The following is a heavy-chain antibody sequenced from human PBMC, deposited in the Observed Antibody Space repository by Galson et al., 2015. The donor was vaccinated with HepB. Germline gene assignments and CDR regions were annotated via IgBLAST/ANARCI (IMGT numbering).Heavy chain of an antibody. V-gene: IGHV5-51*03. Sequence: QSGAEVKKPGESLKISCKGSGYSFTSYWIGWVRQMPGKGLEWMGIIYPGDSDTRYSPSFQGQVTISADKSISTAYLQWSSLKASDTAMYYCARLSLDTAMVTGVDYYYYMDVWGKGTTVTVSS. CDR1: GYSFTSYW. CDR3: ARLSLDTAMVTGVDYYYYMDV. CDR2: IYPGDSDT. J-gene: IGHJ6*03. D-gene: IGHD5-18*01.